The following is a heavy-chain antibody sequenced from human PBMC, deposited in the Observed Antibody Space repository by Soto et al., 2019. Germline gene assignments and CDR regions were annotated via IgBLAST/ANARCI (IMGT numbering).Heavy chain of an antibody. D-gene: IGHD3-9*01. CDR3: AREPFKYYDILTGYSNWFDP. Sequence: SETLSLTCTVSGGSISSGGYYWSWIRQHPGKGLEWIGYICYSGSTYYNPSLKSRVTISVDTSKNQFSLKLSSVTAADTAVYYCAREPFKYYDILTGYSNWFDPWGQGTLVTVSS. CDR1: GGSISSGGYY. V-gene: IGHV4-31*03. CDR2: ICYSGST. J-gene: IGHJ5*02.